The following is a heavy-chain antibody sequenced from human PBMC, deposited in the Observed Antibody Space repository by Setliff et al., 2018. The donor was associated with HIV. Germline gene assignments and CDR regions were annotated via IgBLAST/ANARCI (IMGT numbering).Heavy chain of an antibody. V-gene: IGHV1-69*10. Sequence: SVKVSCKASGVTFSSYAIAWVRQAPGQGLEWVGGIIPILDIANYAQKFQGRVTMTEDTSTYTAYMELSGLRSEDTAVYYCARVPVSNYYYYMDVWGKGTTVTVSS. CDR1: GVTFSSYA. J-gene: IGHJ6*03. CDR2: IIPILDIA. CDR3: ARVPVSNYYYYMDV.